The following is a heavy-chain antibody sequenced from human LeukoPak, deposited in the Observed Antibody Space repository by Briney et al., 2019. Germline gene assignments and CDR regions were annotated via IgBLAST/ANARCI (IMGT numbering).Heavy chain of an antibody. V-gene: IGHV4-61*02. CDR2: IYPSGNT. Sequence: SQTLSLTCSVSGESISSSRHYWSWIRQPAGKGLEWIGRIYPSGNTNYNPSLKSRATISLDTSNKQFSLNLKSVTAADTAMYYCARDGVVTMELDFWGQGTLVTVSS. CDR1: GESISSSRHY. D-gene: IGHD3-10*01. J-gene: IGHJ4*02. CDR3: ARDGVVTMELDF.